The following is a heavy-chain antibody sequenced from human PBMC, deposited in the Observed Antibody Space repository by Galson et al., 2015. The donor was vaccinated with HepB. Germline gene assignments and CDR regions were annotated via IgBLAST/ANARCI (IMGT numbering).Heavy chain of an antibody. V-gene: IGHV1-24*01. D-gene: IGHD3-9*01. J-gene: IGHJ3*02. CDR3: ATGPPGRDFDWLAGAGDAFDI. CDR2: FDPEDGET. CDR1: GYTLTELS. Sequence: SVKVSCKVSGYTLTELSMHWVRQAPGKGLEWMGGFDPEDGETIYAQKFQGRVTMTEDTSTDTAYMELSSLRSEDTAVYYCATGPPGRDFDWLAGAGDAFDIWGQGTMVTVSS.